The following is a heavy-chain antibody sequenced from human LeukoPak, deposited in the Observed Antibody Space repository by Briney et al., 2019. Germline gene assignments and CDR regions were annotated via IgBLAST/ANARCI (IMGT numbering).Heavy chain of an antibody. J-gene: IGHJ4*02. CDR2: ISAYNGNT. D-gene: IGHD6-19*01. V-gene: IGHV1-18*01. CDR3: ARAYHADRQAYSSGWYLDY. CDR1: GYTFTNYG. Sequence: ASVKVSCKASGYTFTNYGISWVRQGPGQGLEWMGWISAYNGNTNYVQKLQGRVTMTTDTSTRTAYMELRSLRSDDTAVYYCARAYHADRQAYSSGWYLDYWGQGTLVTVSS.